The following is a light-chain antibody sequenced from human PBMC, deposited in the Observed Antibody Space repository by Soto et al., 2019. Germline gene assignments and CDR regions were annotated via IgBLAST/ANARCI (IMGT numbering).Light chain of an antibody. CDR2: TNN. CDR1: TSNIGSHS. Sequence: QSVLTQPPSASVTPGQRVTISCSGSTSNIGSHSVNWYRHLPGTAPKLLIKTNNQRPSGVPDRFSAYKSGTSASLVISGLQSEDEADYYCATWDDSLKGVFGTGTQLTVL. J-gene: IGLJ1*01. CDR3: ATWDDSLKGV. V-gene: IGLV1-44*01.